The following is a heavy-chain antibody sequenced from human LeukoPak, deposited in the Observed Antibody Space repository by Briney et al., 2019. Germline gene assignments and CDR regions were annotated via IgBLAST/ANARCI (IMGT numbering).Heavy chain of an antibody. D-gene: IGHD3-10*01. V-gene: IGHV4-59*01. CDR3: ARRVVRGGLDY. Sequence: SETLSLTCTVSGGSISSYYWSWIRQPPGKGLEWIGYIYYSGSTNYNPSLKSRVTMSVDTSKNQFSLKLSSVTAADTAVYYCARRVVRGGLDYWGQGTLVTVSS. J-gene: IGHJ4*02. CDR2: IYYSGST. CDR1: GGSISSYY.